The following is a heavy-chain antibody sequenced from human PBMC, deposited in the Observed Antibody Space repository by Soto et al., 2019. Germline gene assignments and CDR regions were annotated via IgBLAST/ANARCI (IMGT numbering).Heavy chain of an antibody. CDR2: IKQDGSEK. V-gene: IGHV3-7*01. CDR3: AKGGSSRSWSRHD. CDR1: GFTFSSYW. J-gene: IGHJ4*02. D-gene: IGHD6-13*01. Sequence: VRLSCGASGFTFSSYWMTWVRQAPGKGLERVANIKQDGSEKYYVDSVKGRFTISRDNAKNSLYLQMNSLRGEDTAVYYCAKGGSSRSWSRHDWGQGLLVTVSS.